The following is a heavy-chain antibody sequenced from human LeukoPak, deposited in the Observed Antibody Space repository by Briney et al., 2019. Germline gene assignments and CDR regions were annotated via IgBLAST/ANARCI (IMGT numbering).Heavy chain of an antibody. D-gene: IGHD3-16*01. J-gene: IGHJ4*02. CDR1: GFTFSSYA. V-gene: IGHV3-30*15. Sequence: HSGGSLRLSCAASGFTFSSYAMHWVRQAPGKGLEWVAGTAYEGGEKYYADSVSGRFTISRDNSDNTVYLQMSGLRLEDTAVYFCAREGDRHLTFDYWGRGTLVTVSS. CDR3: AREGDRHLTFDY. CDR2: TAYEGGEK.